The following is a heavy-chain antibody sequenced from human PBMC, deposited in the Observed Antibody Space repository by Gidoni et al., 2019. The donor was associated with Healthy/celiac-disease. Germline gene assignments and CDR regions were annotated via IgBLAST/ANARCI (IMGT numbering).Heavy chain of an antibody. V-gene: IGHV4-30-4*01. J-gene: IGHJ4*02. Sequence: QVQLQESGPGLVKPSQTLSLTCTVSGCSISSGDYYWSWIRQPPGKGLEWIGYIYYSGSTYYNPSLKSRVTISVDTSKNQFSLKLSSVTAADTAVYYCARDPRFGYYDSSGPSDWGQGTLVTVSS. CDR2: IYYSGST. CDR3: ARDPRFGYYDSSGPSD. CDR1: GCSISSGDYY. D-gene: IGHD3-22*01.